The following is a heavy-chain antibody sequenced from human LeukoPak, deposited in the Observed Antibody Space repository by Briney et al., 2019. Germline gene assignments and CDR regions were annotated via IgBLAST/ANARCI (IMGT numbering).Heavy chain of an antibody. Sequence: SETLSLTCAVSGGSFSGYQWNWIRQPPGKGLDWIGETNHRGRTTYNPSLKSRVTMSIDTSKNHFSLRLSSVTAADTAVYYCARAYYYDSTGYFEDNYWGQGTLVTVSS. D-gene: IGHD3-22*01. V-gene: IGHV4-34*01. CDR1: GGSFSGYQ. J-gene: IGHJ4*02. CDR3: ARAYYYDSTGYFEDNY. CDR2: TNHRGRT.